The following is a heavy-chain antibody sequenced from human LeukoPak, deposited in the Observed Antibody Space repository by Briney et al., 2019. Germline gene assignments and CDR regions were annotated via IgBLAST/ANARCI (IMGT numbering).Heavy chain of an antibody. D-gene: IGHD3-10*01. V-gene: IGHV4-61*09. J-gene: IGHJ5*02. CDR3: ARDSRVPRELLWPNWFDP. CDR2: IYNSGST. Sequence: SETLSLTCTVSGGSISSGSYCWSWIRQPAGKGLEWIVHIYNSGSTNYNPSLKSRVTISVDTSKNQFSLKLSSVTAADTAVYYCARDSRVPRELLWPNWFDPWGQGTLVTVSS. CDR1: GGSISSGSYC.